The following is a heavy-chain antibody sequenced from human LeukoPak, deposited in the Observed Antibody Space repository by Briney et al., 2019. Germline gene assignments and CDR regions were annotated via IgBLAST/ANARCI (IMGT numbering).Heavy chain of an antibody. CDR3: ASESSGREHSDY. Sequence: SETLSLTCTVSGGSISSGGYYWSWIRQHPGKGLEWIGYIYYSGSTHYNPSLKSRVTISVDTSKNQFSLKLSSVTAADTAVYYCASESSGREHSDYWGQGTLVTVSS. CDR1: GGSISSGGYY. CDR2: IYYSGST. J-gene: IGHJ4*02. D-gene: IGHD1-26*01. V-gene: IGHV4-31*03.